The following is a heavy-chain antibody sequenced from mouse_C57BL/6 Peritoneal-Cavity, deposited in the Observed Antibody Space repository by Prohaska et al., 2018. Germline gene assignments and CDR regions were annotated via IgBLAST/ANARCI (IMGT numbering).Heavy chain of an antibody. V-gene: IGHV4-1*01. CDR3: ARGGFLYAMDY. CDR2: INPDSSTI. Sequence: EVKLLQSGGGLVRPGGSLKLSCAASGIDFSRYWMSWVRRAPGKGLEWIGEINPDSSTINYAPSLKDKFIISRDNAKNTLYLQMSKVRSEDTALYYCARGGFLYAMDYWGQGTSVTVSS. CDR1: GIDFSRYW. J-gene: IGHJ4*01.